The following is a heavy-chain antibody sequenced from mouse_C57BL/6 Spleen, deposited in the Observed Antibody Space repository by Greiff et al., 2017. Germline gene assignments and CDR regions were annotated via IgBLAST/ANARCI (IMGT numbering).Heavy chain of an antibody. Sequence: ESGPGLVKPSQSLSLTCSVTGYSITSGYYWNWIRQFPGNKLEWMGYISYDGSNNYNPSLKNRISITRDTSKNQFFLKLNSVTTEDTATYYCARLYYGSSFYWYFDVWGTGTTVTVSS. D-gene: IGHD1-1*01. J-gene: IGHJ1*03. CDR2: ISYDGSN. CDR3: ARLYYGSSFYWYFDV. V-gene: IGHV3-6*01. CDR1: GYSITSGYY.